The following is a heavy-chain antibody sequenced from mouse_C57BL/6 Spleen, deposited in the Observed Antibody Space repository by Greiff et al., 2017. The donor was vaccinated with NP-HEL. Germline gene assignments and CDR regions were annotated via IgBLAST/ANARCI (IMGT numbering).Heavy chain of an antibody. CDR3: ARSGRYSFDY. Sequence: QVQLQQSGPELVKPGASVKISCKASGYAFSSSWMNWVKQRPGKGLEWLGRIYPGDGDTNYNGKFKGKATLTADKSSSSAYMQLSSLTSEDFAVYFCARSGRYSFDYWGQGTTLTVSS. J-gene: IGHJ2*01. V-gene: IGHV1-82*01. CDR2: IYPGDGDT. CDR1: GYAFSSSW. D-gene: IGHD1-1*01.